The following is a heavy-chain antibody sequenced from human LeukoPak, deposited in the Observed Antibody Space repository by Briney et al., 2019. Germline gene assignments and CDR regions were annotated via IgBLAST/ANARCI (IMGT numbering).Heavy chain of an antibody. CDR2: VYYSGTT. CDR3: ARLVSCSSSCYFDD. V-gene: IGHV4-39*01. D-gene: IGHD2-15*01. J-gene: IGHJ4*02. CDR1: GGFISSASYY. Sequence: PSETLSLTCTVSGGFISSASYYWAWIRQPPGKGLEWIGSVYYSGTTYYNAPLTSRVTISADTSKNQFSLKLSSVTAADTAVYYCARLVSCSSSCYFDDWGQGVQVTFSS.